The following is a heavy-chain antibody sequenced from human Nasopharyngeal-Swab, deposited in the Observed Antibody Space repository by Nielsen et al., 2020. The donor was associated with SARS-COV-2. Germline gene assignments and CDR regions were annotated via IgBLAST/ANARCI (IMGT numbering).Heavy chain of an antibody. CDR1: GCTFSSYA. V-gene: IGHV3-30-3*01. D-gene: IGHD5-12*01. Sequence: GGSLRLTCAACGCTFSSYAMHWVRQAPGKGPEWVAVISYDGSNKYYADSVKGRFTISRDNSKNTLYLQMNSLRAEDTAVYYCARDPDVDIVATDAFDIWGQGTMVTVSS. CDR2: ISYDGSNK. CDR3: ARDPDVDIVATDAFDI. J-gene: IGHJ3*02.